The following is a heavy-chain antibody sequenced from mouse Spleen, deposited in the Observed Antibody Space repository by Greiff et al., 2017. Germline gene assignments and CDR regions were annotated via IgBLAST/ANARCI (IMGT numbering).Heavy chain of an antibody. D-gene: IGHD4-1*01. V-gene: IGHV3-6*01. J-gene: IGHJ3*01. CDR1: GYSITSGYY. Sequence: ESGPGLVKPSQSLSLTCSVTGYSITSGYYWNWIRQFPGNKLEWMGYISYDGSNNYNPSLKNRISITRDTSKNQFFLKLNSVTTEDTATYYCASDDWSWFAYWGQGTLVTVSA. CDR2: ISYDGSN. CDR3: ASDDWSWFAY.